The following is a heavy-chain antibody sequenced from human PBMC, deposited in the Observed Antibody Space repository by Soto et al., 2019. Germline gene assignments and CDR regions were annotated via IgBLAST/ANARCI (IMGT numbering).Heavy chain of an antibody. CDR1: GGSFSGYY. Sequence: SDTLSLTCAVYGGSFSGYYWSWIRQPPGKGLEWIGEINHSGSTNYNPSLKSRVTISVDTSKNQFSLKLSSVTAADTAVYYCARVGRSSSQKFDPWGQGTLVTVYS. CDR3: ARVGRSSSQKFDP. V-gene: IGHV4-34*01. J-gene: IGHJ5*02. CDR2: INHSGST. D-gene: IGHD6-6*01.